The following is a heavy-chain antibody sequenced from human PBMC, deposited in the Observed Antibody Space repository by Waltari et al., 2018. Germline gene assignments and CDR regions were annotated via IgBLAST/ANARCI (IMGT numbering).Heavy chain of an antibody. V-gene: IGHV3-23*04. D-gene: IGHD6-6*01. Sequence: EVQLVESGGGLVQPGGSLRLSCAASGFTFSRYAMSWVRQAPGKGLEWVSVIYGRGTITYYADSVKGRFTISRDNSENTLYLQMNSLRAEDTAVYYCAKDLRDSSSFFDYWGQGTLVTVSS. J-gene: IGHJ4*02. CDR2: IYGRGTIT. CDR1: GFTFSRYA. CDR3: AKDLRDSSSFFDY.